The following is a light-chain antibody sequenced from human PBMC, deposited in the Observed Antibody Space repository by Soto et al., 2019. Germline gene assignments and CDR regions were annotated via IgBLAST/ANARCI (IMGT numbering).Light chain of an antibody. Sequence: QAVVTQEPSLTVSPGGTVTLTCGSSTGAVTSGHYPYWFQQKAGQVPRTLIYDSNNRHSWTPARISGSPPGGKAALTLSGAQPEDEAEYYCLLSYSDTHVFGTGTKLTVL. CDR3: LLSYSDTHV. CDR2: DSN. CDR1: TGAVTSGHY. V-gene: IGLV7-46*01. J-gene: IGLJ1*01.